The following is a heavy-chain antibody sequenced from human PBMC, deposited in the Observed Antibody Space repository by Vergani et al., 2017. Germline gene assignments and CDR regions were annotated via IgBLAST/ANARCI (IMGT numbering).Heavy chain of an antibody. Sequence: EVQLVESGGGLVQPGGSLRLSCAASGFTFSDHYMDWVRQAPGKGLEWVGRTRNKANSYTTEYAASVKGRFTISRDDSKNSLYLQMNSLKTEDTAVYYCARDLLGYCSSTSCSNGMDVWGQGP. J-gene: IGHJ6*02. CDR1: GFTFSDHY. V-gene: IGHV3-72*01. CDR2: TRNKANSYTT. CDR3: ARDLLGYCSSTSCSNGMDV. D-gene: IGHD2-2*01.